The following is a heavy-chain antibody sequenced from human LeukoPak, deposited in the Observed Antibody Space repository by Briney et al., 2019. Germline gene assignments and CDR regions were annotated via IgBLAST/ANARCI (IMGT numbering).Heavy chain of an antibody. V-gene: IGHV3-23*01. Sequence: PGGSLRLSCAPSGFTINIYAMTWVGQAPGKGLEWVSSITVNGGGISYADSVKGRFTISRDNSKNTLYLQMNSLRAEDTAVYYCAKDPNGYYVGAFDGWDQGTRVTVSS. J-gene: IGHJ3*01. CDR1: GFTINIYA. CDR2: ITVNGGGI. CDR3: AKDPNGYYVGAFDG. D-gene: IGHD4-17*01.